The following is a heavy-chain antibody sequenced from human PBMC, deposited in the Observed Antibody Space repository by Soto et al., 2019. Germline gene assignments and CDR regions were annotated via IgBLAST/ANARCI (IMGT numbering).Heavy chain of an antibody. CDR2: IYYSGST. J-gene: IGHJ4*02. CDR1: GGSISRSNYY. CDR3: ARGYCSSTSCHAVGYFDC. V-gene: IGHV4-39*01. D-gene: IGHD2-2*01. Sequence: QLQLQESGPGLVKPSETLSLTCTVSGGSISRSNYYWGWIRQPPGKGLEWIGSIYYSGSTYYNPSLKSRVTISVDTSKNQFSLKVNSVTAADTAVYYCARGYCSSTSCHAVGYFDCWGQGTLVTVSS.